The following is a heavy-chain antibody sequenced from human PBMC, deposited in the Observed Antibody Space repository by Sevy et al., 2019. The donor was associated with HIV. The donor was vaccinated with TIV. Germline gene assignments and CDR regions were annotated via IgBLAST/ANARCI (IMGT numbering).Heavy chain of an antibody. V-gene: IGHV3-15*01. D-gene: IGHD2-2*01. J-gene: IGHJ5*02. CDR2: IKSKTDGGTT. CDR1: GFTFSNAW. Sequence: GGSLRLSCAASGFTFSNAWMSWVRQAPGKGLEWVGRIKSKTDGGTTDYAAPVKGRFTISRDDSKNTLYLQMNSLKTEDTAVYYCTTDPPDIVVVPEVWFDPWGQGTLVTVSS. CDR3: TTDPPDIVVVPEVWFDP.